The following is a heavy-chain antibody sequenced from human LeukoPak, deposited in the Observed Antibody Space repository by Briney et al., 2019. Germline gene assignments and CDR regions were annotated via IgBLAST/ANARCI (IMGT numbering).Heavy chain of an antibody. Sequence: GGSLRLSCTASGFTFNNYGMHWVRQAPGKGLVWVSQTSSDGSMRTYADSVKGRFTISRDNPKNTLYLQMNSLRADDTAVYYCAGVGSGWTSPFDYWGQGTLVTVSS. D-gene: IGHD6-19*01. J-gene: IGHJ4*02. CDR2: TSSDGSMR. CDR1: GFTFNNYG. V-gene: IGHV3-74*01. CDR3: AGVGSGWTSPFDY.